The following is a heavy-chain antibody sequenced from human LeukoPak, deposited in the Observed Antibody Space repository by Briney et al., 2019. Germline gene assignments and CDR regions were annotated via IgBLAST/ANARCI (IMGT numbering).Heavy chain of an antibody. CDR1: GYTFTSYG. J-gene: IGHJ6*03. D-gene: IGHD2-2*01. Sequence: ASVKVSCKASGYTFTSYGISWVRQAPGQGLEWMGWISAYNGNTNYAQKLQGRVTMTTDTSTSTAYMELRSLRSDDTAVYYCARVGYCSSTSCYPHRYYYYYMDVWGKGTTVTVSS. V-gene: IGHV1-18*01. CDR2: ISAYNGNT. CDR3: ARVGYCSSTSCYPHRYYYYYMDV.